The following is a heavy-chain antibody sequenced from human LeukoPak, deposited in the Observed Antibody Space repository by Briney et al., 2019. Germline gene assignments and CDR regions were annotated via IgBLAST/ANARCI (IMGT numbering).Heavy chain of an antibody. CDR2: ISGSGGHT. Sequence: GGSLRLSCAASGFTFSSYAMSWVRQAPGKGLEWVSLISGSGGHTYYADSVRGRFTISRDNSKNTLYLQMNSLRAEDTAVYHCATRTLPGGAFDIWGQGTMVTVSS. D-gene: IGHD4-23*01. CDR1: GFTFSSYA. V-gene: IGHV3-23*01. CDR3: ATRTLPGGAFDI. J-gene: IGHJ3*02.